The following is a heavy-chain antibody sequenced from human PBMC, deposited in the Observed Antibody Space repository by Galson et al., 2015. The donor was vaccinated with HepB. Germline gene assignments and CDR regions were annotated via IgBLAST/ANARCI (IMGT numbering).Heavy chain of an antibody. V-gene: IGHV1-69*13. CDR1: GGTFSSYA. Sequence: SVKVSCKASGGTFSSYAISWVRQAPGQGLEWMGGIIPIFGTANYAQKFQGRVTITADESTSTAYMELSSLRFEDTAVYYCASVLPARNYYDSSGCFDYWGQGTLVTVSS. CDR2: IIPIFGTA. CDR3: ASVLPARNYYDSSGCFDY. J-gene: IGHJ4*02. D-gene: IGHD3-22*01.